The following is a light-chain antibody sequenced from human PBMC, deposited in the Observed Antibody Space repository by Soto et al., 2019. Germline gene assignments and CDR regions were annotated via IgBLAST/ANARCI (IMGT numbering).Light chain of an antibody. Sequence: QAVVTQPPSASGTPGQRVTISCSGSSSNIGSNTVNWYQQLPGTAPKLLIYTNNQRPSGVPDRFSDSKSGTSASLAISGLQSEDEADYYCAAWYDSLNGHVVFGGGTKLTVL. CDR1: SSNIGSNT. CDR3: AAWYDSLNGHVV. J-gene: IGLJ2*01. V-gene: IGLV1-44*01. CDR2: TNN.